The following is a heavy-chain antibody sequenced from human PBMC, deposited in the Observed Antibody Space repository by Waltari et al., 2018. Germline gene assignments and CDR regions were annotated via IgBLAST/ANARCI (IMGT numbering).Heavy chain of an antibody. CDR2: INPKSGGT. CDR3: ARVDRRRVVGPISFLCFFDY. Sequence: QVQLVQSGAEVNKPGASVKVSCRASGYTFTDYYIHWVRQAPGQGLEWMGWINPKSGGTNYAQNFQGRVTMTRETSISTAYLELSGLLSDDTAVYYCARVDRRRVVGPISFLCFFDYWGQGTLVTVSS. V-gene: IGHV1-2*02. CDR1: GYTFTDYY. D-gene: IGHD3-16*02. J-gene: IGHJ4*02.